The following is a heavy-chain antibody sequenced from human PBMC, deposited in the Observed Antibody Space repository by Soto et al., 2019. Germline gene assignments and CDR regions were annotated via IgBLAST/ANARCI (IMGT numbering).Heavy chain of an antibody. V-gene: IGHV4-59*08. D-gene: IGHD3-16*02. Sequence: SETLSLTCTVSGGSISSYYWSWIRQPPGKGLEWIGYIYYSGSTNYNPSLKSRVTISVDTSKNQFSLKLSSVTAADTAVYYCARLYGLDAXDIWGQGTMVTVSS. J-gene: IGHJ3*02. CDR3: ARLYGLDAXDI. CDR1: GGSISSYY. CDR2: IYYSGST.